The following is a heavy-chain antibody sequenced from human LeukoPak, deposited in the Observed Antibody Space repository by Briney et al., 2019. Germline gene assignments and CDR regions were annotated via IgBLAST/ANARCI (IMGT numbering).Heavy chain of an antibody. CDR3: ARPLGYCSSTSCYEWGY. J-gene: IGHJ4*02. Sequence: GGSLRLSCAASGFTFRSYAMHWVRQAPGKGLEWVAVISYDGSNKYYADSVKGRFTISRDNSKNTLDLQMNSLRAEDTAVYYCARPLGYCSSTSCYEWGYWGQGTLVTASS. CDR2: ISYDGSNK. D-gene: IGHD2-2*01. CDR1: GFTFRSYA. V-gene: IGHV3-30-3*01.